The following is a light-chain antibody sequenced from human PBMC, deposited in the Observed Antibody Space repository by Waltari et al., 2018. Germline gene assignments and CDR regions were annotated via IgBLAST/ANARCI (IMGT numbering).Light chain of an antibody. J-gene: IGKJ5*01. CDR2: HAS. Sequence: EIVLTQSPVILSLSPGETATLSCRARQSVTNYLAWYQQRPGQAPRLLIYHASNRATGLPARVSGSGSGTDFTLTINSLGPEDFAVYYCQQRGTWPPITFGQGTRLEIK. CDR1: QSVTNY. CDR3: QQRGTWPPIT. V-gene: IGKV3-11*01.